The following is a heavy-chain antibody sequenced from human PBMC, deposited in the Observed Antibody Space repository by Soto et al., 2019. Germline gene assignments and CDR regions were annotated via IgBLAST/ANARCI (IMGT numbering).Heavy chain of an antibody. J-gene: IGHJ6*02. CDR2: INYNGAA. CDR1: GGSINGGAYH. CDR3: ARAGQSKFLLFGKLTRSHYYDGVDV. Sequence: PSETLSLTCSVSGGSINGGAYHWSWIRQAPGQGWEWSGSINYNGAASYNPALETRLTISVDAAKNQFSLKVRSITAADTAVYYCARAGQSKFLLFGKLTRSHYYDGVDVWGQGTTVTVSS. V-gene: IGHV4-30-4*08. D-gene: IGHD3-3*01.